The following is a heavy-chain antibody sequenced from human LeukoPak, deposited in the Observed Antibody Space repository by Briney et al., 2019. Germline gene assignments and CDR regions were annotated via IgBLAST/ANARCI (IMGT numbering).Heavy chain of an antibody. D-gene: IGHD5-12*01. CDR1: GGSISSYY. V-gene: IGHV4-59*01. J-gene: IGHJ6*03. CDR3: ARVVYSGYDFRGAMDV. Sequence: SETLSLTCTVSGGSISSYYWSWIRQPPGKGLEWIGYIYYSGSTNYNPSLKSRVTISVDTSKNQFSLKLSSVTAADTAVYYCARVVYSGYDFRGAMDVWGKGTTVTVSS. CDR2: IYYSGST.